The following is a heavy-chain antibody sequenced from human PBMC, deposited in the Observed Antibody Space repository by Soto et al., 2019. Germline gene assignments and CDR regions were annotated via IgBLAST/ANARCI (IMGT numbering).Heavy chain of an antibody. CDR2: IYHGGST. V-gene: IGHV4-30-2*01. CDR3: SRVPGA. Sequence: QLQLQESGSGLVQPSQTLSLTCAVSGGSISSGGYSWSWFRQPPGKGLEWIGYIYHGGSTYYNPYLKSRVTISVDRSKNQFSLKLRSVTAADTAVYYCSRVPGAWGQGKPANVSS. J-gene: IGHJ5*02. CDR1: GGSISSGGYS.